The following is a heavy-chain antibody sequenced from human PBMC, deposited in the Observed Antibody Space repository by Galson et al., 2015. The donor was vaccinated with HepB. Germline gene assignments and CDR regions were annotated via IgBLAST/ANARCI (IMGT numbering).Heavy chain of an antibody. CDR2: INWDDDK. D-gene: IGHD6-13*01. J-gene: IGHJ6*02. Sequence: PALVKPTQTLTLTCTFSGFSLSTSGMCVSWIRQPPGKALEWLARINWDDDKYYSTSLKTRLTISKDTAKNQVVLTMTNMDPVDTATYYCARIRAAVDPISYYYYGMDVWGQGTTVTVSS. CDR3: ARIRAAVDPISYYYYGMDV. V-gene: IGHV2-70*11. CDR1: GFSLSTSGMC.